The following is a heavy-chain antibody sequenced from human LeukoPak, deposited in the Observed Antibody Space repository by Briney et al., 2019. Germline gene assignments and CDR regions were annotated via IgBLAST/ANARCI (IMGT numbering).Heavy chain of an antibody. CDR2: AKNKVNSYTT. CDR3: AKDRERSSGRPPYHFDY. Sequence: PGGSLRLSCASSGFTFSSYGMHWVRQAPGKGLEWVGRAKNKVNSYTTIYAASVKGRFTISRDDSKNSLYLQMNSLKTEDTAVYYCAKDRERSSGRPPYHFDYWGQGTLVTVSS. CDR1: GFTFSSYG. V-gene: IGHV3-72*01. J-gene: IGHJ4*02. D-gene: IGHD6-19*01.